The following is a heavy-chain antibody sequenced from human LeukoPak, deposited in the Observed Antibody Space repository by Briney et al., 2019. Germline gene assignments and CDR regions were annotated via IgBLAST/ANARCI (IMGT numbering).Heavy chain of an antibody. Sequence: SETLSLTCAVYGGSFSGYYWSWIRQPPGKGLEWIGEINHSGSTNYNPSLKSRVTISVDTSKNQFSLKLSSVTAADTAVYYCARPRSLYGDYFSYWGQGTLVTVSS. CDR3: ARPRSLYGDYFSY. V-gene: IGHV4-34*01. D-gene: IGHD4-17*01. J-gene: IGHJ4*02. CDR1: GGSFSGYY. CDR2: INHSGST.